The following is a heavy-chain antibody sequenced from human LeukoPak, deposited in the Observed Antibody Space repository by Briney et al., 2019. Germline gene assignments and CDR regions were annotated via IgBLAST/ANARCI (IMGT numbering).Heavy chain of an antibody. V-gene: IGHV4-39*01. CDR3: ARSQQWPRNYMDV. CDR1: GGSISSCTYS. D-gene: IGHD6-19*01. CDR2: ISCSGST. J-gene: IGHJ6*03. Sequence: SETLSLTCTVSGGSISSCTYSWGWIRQPPGKGLEWIGSISCSGSTYYNSSLKSRLTISVDTSKTQFSLKLSSVTAADTAVYYCARSQQWPRNYMDVWGKGTTVTISS.